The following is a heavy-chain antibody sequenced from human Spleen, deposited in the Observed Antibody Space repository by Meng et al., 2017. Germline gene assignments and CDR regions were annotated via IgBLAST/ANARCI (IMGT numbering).Heavy chain of an antibody. Sequence: QAQLLQSGAEVKKPGASVWVSCKASDYTSASYGISWFRQAPGQGLEWMGWIHPSGNANYAQKFQGRVTMTTDTSTTTAYMELRSLRSDDSALYYCVKHSSDWSLDSWGQGTLVTVSS. CDR2: IHPSGNA. CDR1: DYTSASYG. J-gene: IGHJ4*02. D-gene: IGHD6-19*01. CDR3: VKHSSDWSLDS. V-gene: IGHV1-18*01.